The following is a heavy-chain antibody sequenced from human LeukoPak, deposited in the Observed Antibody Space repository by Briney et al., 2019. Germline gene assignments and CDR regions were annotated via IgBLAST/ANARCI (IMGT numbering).Heavy chain of an antibody. V-gene: IGHV4-31*03. CDR3: ARAERITMVRGAGNWFDP. D-gene: IGHD3-10*01. CDR1: GGSISSGGYY. J-gene: IGHJ5*02. CDR2: IYYSGST. Sequence: PSETLSLTCTVSGGSISSGGYYWSWIRQHPGKGLEWIGYIYYSGSTYYNPSLKSRVTISVDTSKNQFSLKLSSVTAADTAVYYCARAERITMVRGAGNWFDPWGQGTLVTVSS.